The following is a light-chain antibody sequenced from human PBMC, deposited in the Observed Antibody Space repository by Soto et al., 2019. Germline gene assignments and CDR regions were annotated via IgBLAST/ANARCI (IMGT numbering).Light chain of an antibody. V-gene: IGKV3-20*01. CDR1: QSVHSNY. J-gene: IGKJ1*01. CDR3: QQYGSSPRT. CDR2: GES. Sequence: ETVLTQSPGTLSLSPGERATLSCRASQSVHSNYLAWFQQRSGQAPRLLIYGESSRATGIPDRFIASGSGTDFTLTISRLEPEDFGVYYCQQYGSSPRTFGQGTKVEIK.